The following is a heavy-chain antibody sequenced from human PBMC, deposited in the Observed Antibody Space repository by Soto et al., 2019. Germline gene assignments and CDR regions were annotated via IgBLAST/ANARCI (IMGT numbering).Heavy chain of an antibody. J-gene: IGHJ3*02. CDR2: IVGSGDNT. CDR3: AKELAVVGVGAFDI. D-gene: IGHD6-19*01. CDR1: GFTFSSYA. Sequence: GGSLRLSCAASGFTFSSYALSWVRQAPGKGLEWVSAIVGSGDNTFYADSVEGRFTISRDNSKDTPYLQMNTLRAEDTAVYYCAKELAVVGVGAFDIWGQGTLVTVSS. V-gene: IGHV3-23*01.